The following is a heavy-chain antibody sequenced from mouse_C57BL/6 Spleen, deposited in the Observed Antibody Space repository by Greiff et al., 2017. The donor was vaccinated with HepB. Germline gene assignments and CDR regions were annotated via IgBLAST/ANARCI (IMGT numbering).Heavy chain of an antibody. CDR1: GYTFTSYW. Sequence: VQLQQPGAELVKPGASVKLSCKASGYTFTSYWMHWVKQRPGQGLEWIGMIHPNSGSTNYNEKFKSKATLTVDKSSSTAYMQLSSLTSEDSAVYYCARGAYYSNLYYAMDYWGQGTSVTVSS. V-gene: IGHV1-64*01. CDR3: ARGAYYSNLYYAMDY. CDR2: IHPNSGST. J-gene: IGHJ4*01. D-gene: IGHD2-5*01.